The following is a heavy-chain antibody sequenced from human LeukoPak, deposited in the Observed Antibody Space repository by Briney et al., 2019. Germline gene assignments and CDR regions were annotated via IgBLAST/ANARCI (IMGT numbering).Heavy chain of an antibody. CDR2: MDETDRT. D-gene: IGHD3-3*02. J-gene: IGHJ6*02. CDR3: ARMRPSHFYSMDV. CDR1: GGSPSSVGYY. Sequence: PQTMSLTCTLSGGSPSSVGYYWSWIRQLPGHGLEWIGYMDETDRTDYNPSLESRLSMSVDTSKNQFSLKVSSVTAADTAVYYCARMRPSHFYSMDVWGQGTTVTVSS. V-gene: IGHV4-31*03.